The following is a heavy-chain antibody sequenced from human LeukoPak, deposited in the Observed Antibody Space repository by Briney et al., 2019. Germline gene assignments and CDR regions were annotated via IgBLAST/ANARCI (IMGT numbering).Heavy chain of an antibody. CDR2: ISSSSSTI. CDR3: AKDGCSTSCHYYYYYYMDV. J-gene: IGHJ6*03. Sequence: GGSLRLSCAASGFTFSNYSMNWVRQAPGKGLEWVSYISSSSSTIYYADSVKGRFTISRDNAKNSLYLQMNSLRAEDTAVYYCAKDGCSTSCHYYYYYYMDVWGKGTTVTVSS. D-gene: IGHD2-2*01. CDR1: GFTFSNYS. V-gene: IGHV3-48*01.